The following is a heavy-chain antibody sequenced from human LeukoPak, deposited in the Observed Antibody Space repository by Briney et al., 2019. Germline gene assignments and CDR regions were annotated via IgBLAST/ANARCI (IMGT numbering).Heavy chain of an antibody. CDR1: GFTFSSYW. Sequence: GGSLRLSCAASGFTFSSYWMSWVRLAPGKGLEWVANIKQDGSEKYYVDSVKGRFTISRDNAKNSLYLQMNSLRAEDTAVYYCARAQSSGWSSGGYYFDYWGQGTLVTVSS. V-gene: IGHV3-7*01. D-gene: IGHD6-19*01. CDR2: IKQDGSEK. CDR3: ARAQSSGWSSGGYYFDY. J-gene: IGHJ4*02.